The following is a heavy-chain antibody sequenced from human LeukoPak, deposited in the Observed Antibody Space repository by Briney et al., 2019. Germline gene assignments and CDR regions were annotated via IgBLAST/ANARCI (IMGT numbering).Heavy chain of an antibody. CDR3: ARELPAAGTWGIDY. D-gene: IGHD6-13*01. CDR1: RFTFSSYW. J-gene: IGHJ4*02. CDR2: INGDGRST. V-gene: IGHV3-74*01. Sequence: PGGSLRLSCAASRFTFSSYWMHWVRQGPGKGLVWVSRINGDGRSTTYADSVKGRFTISRDNAKNTLYLQMNSLRAEDTAVYYCARELPAAGTWGIDYWGQGTLVTVSS.